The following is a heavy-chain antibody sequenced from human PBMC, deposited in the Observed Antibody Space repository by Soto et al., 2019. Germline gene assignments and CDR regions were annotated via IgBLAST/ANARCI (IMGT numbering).Heavy chain of an antibody. CDR3: ARQDDGGYGFYADY. CDR2: IYYSGST. Sequence: SETLSLTCTVSGGSISSYYWSWIRQPPGKGLEWIGYIYYSGSTNYNPSLKSRVTISVDTSKNQFSLKLSSVTAADTAVYYCARQDDGGYGFYADYWGQGTLVTVSS. CDR1: GGSISSYY. D-gene: IGHD5-12*01. J-gene: IGHJ4*02. V-gene: IGHV4-59*08.